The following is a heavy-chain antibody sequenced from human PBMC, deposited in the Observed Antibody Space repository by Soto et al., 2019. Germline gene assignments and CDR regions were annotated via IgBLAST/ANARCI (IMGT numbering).Heavy chain of an antibody. CDR2: INHSGST. J-gene: IGHJ4*02. D-gene: IGHD2-2*01. V-gene: IGHV4-34*01. CDR1: GGSFSGYY. CDR3: ARSTAMSVGPFDY. Sequence: QVQLQQWGAGLFKPSETLSLTCAVYGGSFSGYYWSWIRQPPGKGLEWIGEINHSGSTNYNPSLKSRVTISVDTSKNQFSLKLSSVTAADTAVYYCARSTAMSVGPFDYWGQGTLVTVSS.